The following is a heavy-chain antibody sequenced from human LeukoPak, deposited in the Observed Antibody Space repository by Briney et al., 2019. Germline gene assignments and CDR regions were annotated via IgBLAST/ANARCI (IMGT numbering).Heavy chain of an antibody. CDR3: AKDSNWAFDY. D-gene: IGHD7-27*01. V-gene: IGHV3-30*02. CDR2: IRKDGSDK. Sequence: GGSRRLSRGALGLTFGRYGMHWVGQPPGKGMEWVAYIRKDGSDKYYADSVKGRFTISRDSSKNMVYLQMNSLRAEDTAVYYCAKDSNWAFDYWGQGTLVSVSS. J-gene: IGHJ4*02. CDR1: GLTFGRYG.